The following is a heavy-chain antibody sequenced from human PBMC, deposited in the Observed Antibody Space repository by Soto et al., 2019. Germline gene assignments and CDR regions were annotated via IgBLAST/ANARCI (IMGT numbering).Heavy chain of an antibody. CDR3: ARARQLAYFDI. Sequence: ESGGGLVQPGGSLRLSCAASGFTFSAYWMSWVRQAPGKGLEWVANIKQDGSEKYYVDSVKGRFTISRDNAKNSLCLQMNSLRAEDTAVYYCARARQLAYFDIWGQGTMVTVSS. V-gene: IGHV3-7*01. CDR2: IKQDGSEK. D-gene: IGHD6-13*01. J-gene: IGHJ3*02. CDR1: GFTFSAYW.